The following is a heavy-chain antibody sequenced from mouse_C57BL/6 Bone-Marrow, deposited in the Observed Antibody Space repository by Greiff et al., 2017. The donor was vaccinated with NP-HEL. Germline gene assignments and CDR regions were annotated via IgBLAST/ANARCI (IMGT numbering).Heavy chain of an antibody. Sequence: DVQLVESGPVLVKPGASVKMSCKASGYTFTDYYMNWVKQSHGKSLEWIGVINPYNGGTSYNQKFKGKATLTVDKSSSTAYMELNSLTSEDSAVYYCDAWFAYWGQGTLVTVSA. CDR1: GYTFTDYY. V-gene: IGHV1-19*01. CDR3: DAWFAY. CDR2: INPYNGGT. J-gene: IGHJ3*01.